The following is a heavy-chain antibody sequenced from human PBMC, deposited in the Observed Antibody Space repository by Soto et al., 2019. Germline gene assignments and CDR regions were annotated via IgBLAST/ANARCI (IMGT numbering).Heavy chain of an antibody. CDR1: GGSISSYY. V-gene: IGHV4-59*08. Sequence: PSETLSLTCTVSGGSISSYYWSWIRQPPGKGLEWIGYIYYSGSTNYNPSLKSRVTISVDTSKNQFSLKLSSVTAADTAVYYCARLGYYGSGTVVTYYFDYWGQGTLVTVSS. CDR2: IYYSGST. J-gene: IGHJ4*02. CDR3: ARLGYYGSGTVVTYYFDY. D-gene: IGHD3-10*01.